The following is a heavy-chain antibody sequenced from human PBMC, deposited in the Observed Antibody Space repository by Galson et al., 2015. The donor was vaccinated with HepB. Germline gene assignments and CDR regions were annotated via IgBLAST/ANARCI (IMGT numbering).Heavy chain of an antibody. J-gene: IGHJ3*02. V-gene: IGHV3-30*18. CDR3: AKDAGSTYYYDSSGHGDAFDI. D-gene: IGHD3-22*01. CDR2: ISYDGSNK. Sequence: SLRLSCAASGFTFSSYGMHWVRQAPGKGLEWVAVISYDGSNKYYADSVKGRFTISRDNSQNTLYLQMNSLRAEDTAVYYCAKDAGSTYYYDSSGHGDAFDIWGQGTMVTVSS. CDR1: GFTFSSYG.